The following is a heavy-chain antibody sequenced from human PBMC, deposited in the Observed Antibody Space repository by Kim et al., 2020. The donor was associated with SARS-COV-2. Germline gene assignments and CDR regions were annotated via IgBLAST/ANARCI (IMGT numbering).Heavy chain of an antibody. CDR2: ISYDGSNK. V-gene: IGHV3-30*04. CDR1: GFTFSSYA. J-gene: IGHJ6*02. D-gene: IGHD2-15*01. Sequence: GGSLRLSCAASGFTFSSYAMHWVRQAPGKGLEWVAVISYDGSNKYYADSVKGRFTISRDNSKNTLYLQMNSLRAEDTAVYYCARLKEFSHCSGGSCYSGCDYCMDVWGQGTTVTVSS. CDR3: ARLKEFSHCSGGSCYSGCDYCMDV.